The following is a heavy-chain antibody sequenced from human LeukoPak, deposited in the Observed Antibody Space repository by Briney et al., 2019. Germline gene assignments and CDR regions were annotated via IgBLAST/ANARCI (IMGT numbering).Heavy chain of an antibody. CDR1: GYTFTSYG. CDR3: ARDGGIVVVPAANNWFDP. V-gene: IGHV1-18*01. J-gene: IGHJ5*02. D-gene: IGHD2-2*01. Sequence: ASVKVSCKASGYTFTSYGISWVRQAPGQGLEWMGWISAYNGNTNYARKLQGRVTMTTDTSTSTAYMELRSLRSDDTAVYYCARDGGIVVVPAANNWFDPWGQGTLVTVSS. CDR2: ISAYNGNT.